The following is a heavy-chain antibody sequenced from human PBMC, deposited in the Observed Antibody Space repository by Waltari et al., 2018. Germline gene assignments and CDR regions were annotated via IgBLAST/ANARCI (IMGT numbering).Heavy chain of an antibody. CDR2: TSGGGEVT. J-gene: IGHJ1*01. V-gene: IGHV3-23*01. CDR1: GFDFSTHA. Sequence: EVQVLESGGGLVQPGGSLRLSCVVSGFDFSTHAVTWVRQAPGRGLEWGSLTSGGGEVTKLSDSAKGRFSISRDYSRNTLFLQMNRLTADDSGVYYCATRYGAGTLNFGGQGTLVSVSS. D-gene: IGHD3-10*01. CDR3: ATRYGAGTLNF.